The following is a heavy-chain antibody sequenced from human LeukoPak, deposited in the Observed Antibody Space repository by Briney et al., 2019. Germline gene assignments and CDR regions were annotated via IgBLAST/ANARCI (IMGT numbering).Heavy chain of an antibody. CDR2: IIPIFGTA. V-gene: IGHV1-69*05. D-gene: IGHD2-15*01. J-gene: IGHJ6*03. CDR1: GGTFSSYA. Sequence: SVEVSCKASGGTFSSYAISWVRQAPGQGLEWMGRIIPIFGTANYAQKFQGRVTITTDESTSTAYMELSSLRSEDTAVYYCATNRDCSGGSCYPYYYYYMDVWGKGTTVTVSS. CDR3: ATNRDCSGGSCYPYYYYYMDV.